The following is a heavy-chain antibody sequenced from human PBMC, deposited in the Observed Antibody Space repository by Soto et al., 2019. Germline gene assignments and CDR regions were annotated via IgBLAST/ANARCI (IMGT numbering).Heavy chain of an antibody. J-gene: IGHJ3*02. V-gene: IGHV3-23*01. CDR3: AKDMTPLGYCSGGSCPGDAFDI. Sequence: SLRLSCAASGFTFSSYAMSWVRQAPGKGLEWVSAISGSGGSTYYADSVKGRFTISRDNSKNTLYLQMNSLRAEDTAVYYCAKDMTPLGYCSGGSCPGDAFDIWGQGTMVTVSS. D-gene: IGHD2-15*01. CDR1: GFTFSSYA. CDR2: ISGSGGST.